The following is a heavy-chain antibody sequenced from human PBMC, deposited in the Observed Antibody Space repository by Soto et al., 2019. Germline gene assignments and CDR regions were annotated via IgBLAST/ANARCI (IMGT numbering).Heavy chain of an antibody. V-gene: IGHV4-39*01. CDR1: GGSISSTSYY. J-gene: IGHJ5*02. Sequence: QLKLQESGPGLVKPSGTLSLTCTVSGGSISSTSYYWGWIRQPPGKGLEWIGNIYYSGSTFYNPSLKSRVTISVDTSKNQFSPKLSSVTAADTAVYYCARRSNSNWYGWFDPWGQGTLVTVSS. CDR2: IYYSGST. D-gene: IGHD6-13*01. CDR3: ARRSNSNWYGWFDP.